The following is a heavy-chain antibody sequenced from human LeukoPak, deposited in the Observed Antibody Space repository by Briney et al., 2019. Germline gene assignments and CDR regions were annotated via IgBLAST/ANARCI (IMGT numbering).Heavy chain of an antibody. CDR2: IYSGGST. Sequence: PGGSLRLSCLASGFTFSNCAFHWVRQAPGKGLEWVSVIYSGGSTYYADSVKGRFTISRDNSKNTLYLQMNSLRAEDTAVYYCAREADGYNYELAYWGQGTLVTVSS. D-gene: IGHD5-24*01. V-gene: IGHV3-53*01. CDR3: AREADGYNYELAY. CDR1: GFTFSNCA. J-gene: IGHJ4*02.